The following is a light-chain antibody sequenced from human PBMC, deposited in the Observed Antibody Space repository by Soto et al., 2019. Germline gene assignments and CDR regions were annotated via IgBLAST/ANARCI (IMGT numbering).Light chain of an antibody. CDR2: GAS. Sequence: EIVLTQSPGTLSSSPGERATLSCRASQSVRSGYFAWYQQKPGQATRLLNVGASSRATGIPDRFSGGGSGTDFTLTISRLEPEDFALYYCHQYDNSPLTFGGGTKVEIK. CDR1: QSVRSGY. J-gene: IGKJ4*01. V-gene: IGKV3-20*01. CDR3: HQYDNSPLT.